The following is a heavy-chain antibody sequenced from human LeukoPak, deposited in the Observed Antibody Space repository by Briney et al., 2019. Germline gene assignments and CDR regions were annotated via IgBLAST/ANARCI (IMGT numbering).Heavy chain of an antibody. CDR3: ARGKSSSWYGRYYFDY. J-gene: IGHJ4*02. Sequence: ASVKVSCKASGYTFTSYYMHRVRQAPGQGLEWMGIINPSGGSTSYAQKFQGRVTMTRDTSTSTVYMELSSLRSEDTAVYYCARGKSSSWYGRYYFDYWGQGTLVTVSS. V-gene: IGHV1-46*01. D-gene: IGHD6-13*01. CDR1: GYTFTSYY. CDR2: INPSGGST.